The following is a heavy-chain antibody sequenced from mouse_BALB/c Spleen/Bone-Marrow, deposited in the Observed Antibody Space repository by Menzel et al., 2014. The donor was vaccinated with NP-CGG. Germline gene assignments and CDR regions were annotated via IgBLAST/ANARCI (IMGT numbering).Heavy chain of an antibody. D-gene: IGHD2-4*01. J-gene: IGHJ3*01. CDR2: ISSGGSYT. CDR3: ARKSYYDYDGRPWFAY. Sequence: EVQLVESGGGLVKPGGSLKLSCAASGFTFSSYAMSWVRQTPEKRLEWVATISSGGSYTYYPDSVKGRFTISRDNAKNTLYLQMSSLRSEDTAMYNCARKSYYDYDGRPWFAYWGQGTQVTVSA. CDR1: GFTFSSYA. V-gene: IGHV5-9-3*01.